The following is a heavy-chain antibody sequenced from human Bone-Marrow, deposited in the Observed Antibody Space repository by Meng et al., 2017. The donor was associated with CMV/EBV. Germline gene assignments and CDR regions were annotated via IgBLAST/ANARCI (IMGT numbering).Heavy chain of an antibody. CDR2: MNPNSGNT. D-gene: IGHD3-3*01. V-gene: IGHV1-8*02. Sequence: ASVKVSCKASGGTFSSYTINWVRQATGQGLEWMGWMNPNSGNTGYAQKFQGRVTMTRNTSISTAYMELSSLRSEDTAVYYCAISTKPKYYDFWSGYYTGGLDYWGQGTLVTVSS. CDR1: GGTFSSYT. CDR3: AISTKPKYYDFWSGYYTGGLDY. J-gene: IGHJ4*02.